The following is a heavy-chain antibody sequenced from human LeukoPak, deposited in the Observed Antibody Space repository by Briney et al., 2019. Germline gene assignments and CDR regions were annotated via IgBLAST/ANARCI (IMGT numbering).Heavy chain of an antibody. CDR1: GFTFNFYG. CDR2: ISRTSNYI. J-gene: IGHJ3*02. CDR3: VRATLGFDI. Sequence: GGSLRLSCAASGFTFNFYGMNWVRQAPGKGLEWVSSISRTSNYIYYSDSVKGRFTISRDNTKNSLYLQMNSLRPEDTAVYYCVRATLGFDIWGQGTMVTVSS. V-gene: IGHV3-21*01. D-gene: IGHD3-16*01.